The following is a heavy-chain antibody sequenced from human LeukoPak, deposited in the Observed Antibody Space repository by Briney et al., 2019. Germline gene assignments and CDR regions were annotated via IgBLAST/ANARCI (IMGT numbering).Heavy chain of an antibody. CDR2: IYYSGST. CDR1: GGSINNYY. V-gene: IGHV4-59*01. J-gene: IGHJ4*02. CDR3: ARGVNLDY. Sequence: SETLSLTCTVSGGSINNYYWNWIRQPPGKGLEWIGYIYYSGSTIYNPSLKSRITISVDTAKNQFSLKLSSVTAADTAVYYCARGVNLDYWGQGTLVTVSS.